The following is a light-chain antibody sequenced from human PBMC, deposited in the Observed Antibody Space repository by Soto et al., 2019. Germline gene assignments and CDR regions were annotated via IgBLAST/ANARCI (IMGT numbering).Light chain of an antibody. V-gene: IGKV1-39*01. CDR2: AAS. J-gene: IGKJ4*01. CDR3: QQRYSTPLT. CDR1: QSISSY. Sequence: DIQMTQSQSSLSASVGDRVTITCRASQSISSYLNWYQQKPGKAPKLLIYAASSLQSGVPSRISGSGSGTEFTRTIRSLQPEDFATYYCQQRYSTPLTFCGGAKVEIQ.